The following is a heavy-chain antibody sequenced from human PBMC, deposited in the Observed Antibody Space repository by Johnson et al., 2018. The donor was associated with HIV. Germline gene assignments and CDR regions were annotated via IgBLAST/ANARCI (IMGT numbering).Heavy chain of an antibody. V-gene: IGHV3-7*05. D-gene: IGHD1-26*01. CDR1: GFTFSSYW. J-gene: IGHJ3*02. Sequence: EQLVESGGGLVQPGGSLRLSCAASGFTFSSYWMSWVRQAPGKGLEWVANIKQDGSEKYYVDSVKGRFTISRDNSKNTLYLQMNSLRAEDTAVYYCARDRDSIVGVPYAFDIWGQGTMVTVSS. CDR3: ARDRDSIVGVPYAFDI. CDR2: IKQDGSEK.